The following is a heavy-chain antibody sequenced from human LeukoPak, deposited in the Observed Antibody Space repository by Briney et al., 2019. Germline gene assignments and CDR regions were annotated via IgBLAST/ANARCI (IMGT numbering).Heavy chain of an antibody. V-gene: IGHV5-51*01. D-gene: IGHD1-20*01. CDR1: GYSFISYW. CDR3: ARALPGINNWNEFDY. J-gene: IGHJ4*02. CDR2: IYPGDSET. Sequence: GESQKISCKASGYSFISYWIGWVRQMPGKGPEWMGIIYPGDSETRYSPPFQGQISISVDKSISTAYLQWSSLKASDTAMYYCARALPGINNWNEFDYWGQGTRVTVSS.